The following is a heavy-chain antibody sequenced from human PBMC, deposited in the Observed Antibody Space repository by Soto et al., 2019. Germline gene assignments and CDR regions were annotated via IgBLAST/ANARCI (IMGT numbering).Heavy chain of an antibody. V-gene: IGHV1-2*02. Sequence: ASVKVSCKASGHTFTAHYVHWVRQVPGQGLEWMGWINPNSGDTKFAQKFQGRVTMTSDTPTSTAYMELSSLRSEDTAVYYCARYYSSGYKAHFDYWGQGTLVTVSS. CDR3: ARYYSSGYKAHFDY. CDR1: GHTFTAHY. CDR2: INPNSGDT. D-gene: IGHD3-22*01. J-gene: IGHJ4*02.